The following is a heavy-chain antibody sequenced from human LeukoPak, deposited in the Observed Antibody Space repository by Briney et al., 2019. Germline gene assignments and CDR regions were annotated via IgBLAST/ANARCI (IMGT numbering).Heavy chain of an antibody. CDR1: GYTFTSYG. CDR2: ISAYNGNT. V-gene: IGHV1-18*01. D-gene: IGHD3-10*01. J-gene: IGHJ4*02. CDR3: ARATLWFGELLCDFDY. Sequence: ASVKVSCKASGYTFTSYGISWVRQAPGQGLEWMGWISAYNGNTNYAQKLQGRVTMTTDTSTSTAYMELRSLRSDDTAVYYCARATLWFGELLCDFDYWGQGTLVTVSS.